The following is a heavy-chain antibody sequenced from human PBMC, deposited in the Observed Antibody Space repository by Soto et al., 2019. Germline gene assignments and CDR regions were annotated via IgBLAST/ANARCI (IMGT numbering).Heavy chain of an antibody. CDR3: ATTRGGGGY. Sequence: EVQLVESGGGLIQPGGSLRLSCAVSGFTVSNNYMSWVRQAPGKGLEGVSVIYSGGYTAYGDSVKGRFTISRDNSKNTLYPQINGLGAKDPAVFYGATTRGGGGYWGQGTLVTVSS. J-gene: IGHJ4*02. CDR2: IYSGGYT. D-gene: IGHD3-10*01. V-gene: IGHV3-53*01. CDR1: GFTVSNNY.